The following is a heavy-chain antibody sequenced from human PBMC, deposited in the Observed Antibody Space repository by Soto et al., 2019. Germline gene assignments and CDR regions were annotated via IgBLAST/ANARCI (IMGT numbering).Heavy chain of an antibody. V-gene: IGHV3-48*02. D-gene: IGHD3-22*01. CDR1: GFTFSSYS. J-gene: IGHJ5*02. Sequence: GRSLRLSCAASGFTFSSYSMNLVRQAQGKGLEWVSYISSSSSTIYYADSVKGRFTISRDNAKNSLYLQMNSLRDEDTAVYYCARDAPPLAYYYDPNWFDPWGQGTLVTVSS. CDR3: ARDAPPLAYYYDPNWFDP. CDR2: ISSSSSTI.